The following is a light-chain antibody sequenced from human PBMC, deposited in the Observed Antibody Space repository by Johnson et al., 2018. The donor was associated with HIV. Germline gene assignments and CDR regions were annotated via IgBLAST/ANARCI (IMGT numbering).Light chain of an antibody. CDR2: DNN. CDR1: SSNIGRNY. V-gene: IGLV1-51*01. J-gene: IGLJ1*01. CDR3: GTWDSSLSAYV. Sequence: QSVLTQPPSVSAAPGQKVTISCSGSSSNIGRNYVSWYQQLPGTAPKLLIFDNNKRPSGIPDRFSASKSGTSATLGITGLQTGDEADYYFGTWDSSLSAYVFGTGTKVPVL.